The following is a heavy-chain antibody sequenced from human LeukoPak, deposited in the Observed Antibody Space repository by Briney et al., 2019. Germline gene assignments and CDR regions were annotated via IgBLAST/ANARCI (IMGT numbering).Heavy chain of an antibody. D-gene: IGHD3-9*01. CDR1: GFTFSNTW. Sequence: GGSLRLSCAASGFTFSNTWMTWVRQAPGKGLEWVGRIKSKTDGGTTDYAAPVKGRFTISRDDSKNTLYLQMNSLKTEDTAVYYCTTDLLRYFDWLRFDPWGQGTLVTVSS. CDR2: IKSKTDGGTT. CDR3: TTDLLRYFDWLRFDP. J-gene: IGHJ5*02. V-gene: IGHV3-15*01.